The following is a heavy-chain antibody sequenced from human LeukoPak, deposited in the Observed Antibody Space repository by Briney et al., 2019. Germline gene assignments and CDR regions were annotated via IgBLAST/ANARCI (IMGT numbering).Heavy chain of an antibody. D-gene: IGHD4-17*01. J-gene: IGHJ4*02. CDR2: IVVGSGNT. Sequence: ASVKVSCKASGFTFTSSAMQWVRQARGQRLEWIGWIVVGSGNTNYAQKFQGRVTMTRNTSISTAYMELSSLRSEDTAVYYCARGFHGDYSFDYWGQGTLVTVSS. V-gene: IGHV1-58*02. CDR1: GFTFTSSA. CDR3: ARGFHGDYSFDY.